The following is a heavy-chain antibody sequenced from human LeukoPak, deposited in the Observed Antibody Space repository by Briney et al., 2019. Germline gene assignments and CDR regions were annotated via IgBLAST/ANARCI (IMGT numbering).Heavy chain of an antibody. Sequence: GASVKVSCKTSGYTFTGYYMHWVRQAPGQGLEWMGWINPNSGGTNYAQKFQGRVTMTRDTSISTAYMALSRLRSDDTAVYYCARSPHTLTGENFDYWGQGTLVTVSS. CDR3: ARSPHTLTGENFDY. CDR1: GYTFTGYY. CDR2: INPNSGGT. V-gene: IGHV1-2*02. J-gene: IGHJ4*02. D-gene: IGHD3-9*01.